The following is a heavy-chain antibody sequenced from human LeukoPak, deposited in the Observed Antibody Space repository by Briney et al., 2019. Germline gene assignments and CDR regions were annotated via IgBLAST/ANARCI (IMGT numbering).Heavy chain of an antibody. J-gene: IGHJ4*02. Sequence: SETLSLTCTVSGGSISSSSYYWGWIRQPPGKGLEWIGSIYYSGSTYYNPSLKSRVTISVDTSKNQFSLKLSSVTAADTAVYYCARAGPDCSSTSCPFDNWGQGTLVTVSS. CDR3: ARAGPDCSSTSCPFDN. CDR1: GGSISSSSYY. D-gene: IGHD2-2*01. V-gene: IGHV4-39*01. CDR2: IYYSGST.